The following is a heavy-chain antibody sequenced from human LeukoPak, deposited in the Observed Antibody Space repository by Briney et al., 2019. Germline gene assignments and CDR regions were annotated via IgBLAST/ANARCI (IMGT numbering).Heavy chain of an antibody. CDR1: GFTVSSNY. CDR3: AKDLSDSDY. Sequence: PGGSLRLSCAASGFTVSSNYMSWVRQAPGKGLEWVSAVSGSGGSTYYADSVKGRFTISRDNSKNTLYLQMNSLRAEDTAVYYCAKDLSDSDYWGQGTLVTVSS. CDR2: VSGSGGST. V-gene: IGHV3-23*01. D-gene: IGHD3-3*01. J-gene: IGHJ4*02.